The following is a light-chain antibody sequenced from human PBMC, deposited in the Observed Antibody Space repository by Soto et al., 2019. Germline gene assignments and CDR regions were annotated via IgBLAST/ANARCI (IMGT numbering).Light chain of an antibody. J-gene: IGKJ3*01. Sequence: MTQSPSSLSASVVDRVTIACRPSQFISNYLHWYQQKVGQAPMLLIYTASTRATGVPARFSGSGSGTDSTLTISSMKSEDFAVYYCQQYNDWPTFGPGTKVDIK. V-gene: IGKV3-15*01. CDR2: TAS. CDR3: QQYNDWPT. CDR1: QFISNY.